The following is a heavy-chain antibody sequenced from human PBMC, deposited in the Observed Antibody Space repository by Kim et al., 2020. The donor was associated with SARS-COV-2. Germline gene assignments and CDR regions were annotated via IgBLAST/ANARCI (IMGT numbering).Heavy chain of an antibody. J-gene: IGHJ6*02. CDR3: ARVGRGSYGYGFDYYYYGMDV. CDR2: ISSSSSYI. V-gene: IGHV3-21*01. D-gene: IGHD5-18*01. Sequence: GGSLRLSCAASGFTFSSYSMNWVRQAPGKGLEWVSSISSSSSYIYYADSVKGRFTISRDNAKNSLYLQMNSLRAEDTAVYYCARVGRGSYGYGFDYYYYGMDVWGQGTTVTVSS. CDR1: GFTFSSYS.